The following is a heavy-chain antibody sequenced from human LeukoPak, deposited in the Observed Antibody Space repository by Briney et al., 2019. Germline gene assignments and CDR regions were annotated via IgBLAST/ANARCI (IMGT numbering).Heavy chain of an antibody. D-gene: IGHD3-10*01. V-gene: IGHV4-59*01. Sequence: SETLSLTCTVSGGSISSYYWSWIRQPPGKGLEWIGYIYYSGSTNYNPSLKSRVTISVDTSKNQFSLKLSSVTAADTAVYYCARAYYDSGSYYKFYYYYYMDVWGKGTTVTVSS. J-gene: IGHJ6*03. CDR2: IYYSGST. CDR3: ARAYYDSGSYYKFYYYYYMDV. CDR1: GGSISSYY.